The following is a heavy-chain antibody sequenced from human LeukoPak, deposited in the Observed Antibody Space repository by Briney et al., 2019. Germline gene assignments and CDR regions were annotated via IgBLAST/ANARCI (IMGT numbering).Heavy chain of an antibody. V-gene: IGHV3-30-3*01. D-gene: IGHD3-10*01. CDR1: GFTFDKFA. CDR2: ISYDGSNK. CDR3: ASRTNSGPPF. Sequence: GGSLRLSCATSGFTFDKFAMHWVRQAPGKGLDWVALISYDGSNKYYADSVKGRFIISRDNSKNTMYLQMNSLRREDTAVYYCASRTNSGPPFWGQGTLVTVSS. J-gene: IGHJ1*01.